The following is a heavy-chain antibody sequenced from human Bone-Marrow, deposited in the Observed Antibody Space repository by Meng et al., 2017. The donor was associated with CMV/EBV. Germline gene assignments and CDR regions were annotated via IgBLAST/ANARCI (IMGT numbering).Heavy chain of an antibody. D-gene: IGHD6-6*01. Sequence: GESLKISCAASGFTFSSYEMNWVRQAPGKGLEWVSYISGGTTIYYADSVRGRFTISRDNAKSSLYLQMTSLRVEDTAIYYCASQGRSVRPGYWGQGTLVTFSS. CDR1: GFTFSSYE. V-gene: IGHV3-48*03. CDR3: ASQGRSVRPGY. CDR2: ISGGTTI. J-gene: IGHJ4*02.